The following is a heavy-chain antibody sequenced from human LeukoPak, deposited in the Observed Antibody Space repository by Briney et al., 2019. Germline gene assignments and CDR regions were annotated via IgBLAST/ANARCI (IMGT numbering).Heavy chain of an antibody. D-gene: IGHD3/OR15-3a*01. CDR1: GFTFSNYG. CDR3: AKHFCTGFDCSLFDS. J-gene: IGHJ4*02. V-gene: IGHV3-23*01. CDR2: IRSAVDTT. Sequence: GGSLRLSCAASGFTFSNYGVSWVRQAPGKGLEWISGIRSAVDTTHYADSVKGRFIISRDNSKNTLSLQLNSLRPEDTALYYCAKHFCTGFDCSLFDSWGQGTLVTVSS.